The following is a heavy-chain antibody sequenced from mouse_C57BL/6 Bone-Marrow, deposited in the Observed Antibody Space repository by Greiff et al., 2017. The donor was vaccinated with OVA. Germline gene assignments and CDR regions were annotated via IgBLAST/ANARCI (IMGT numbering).Heavy chain of an antibody. Sequence: VQLKQPGAELVMPGASVKLSCKASGYTFTSYWMHWVKQRPGQGLEWIGEIDPSDSYTNYNQKFKGKSTLTVDKSSSTAYMQISSLTAEDSAVYYCARWESNYRAWFAYWGQGTLVTVSA. CDR2: IDPSDSYT. V-gene: IGHV1-69*01. D-gene: IGHD2-5*01. J-gene: IGHJ3*01. CDR3: ARWESNYRAWFAY. CDR1: GYTFTSYW.